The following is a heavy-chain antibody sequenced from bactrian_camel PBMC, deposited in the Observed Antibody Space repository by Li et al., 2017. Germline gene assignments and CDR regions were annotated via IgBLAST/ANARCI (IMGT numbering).Heavy chain of an antibody. Sequence: QLVESGGGSVQAGESLTLSCTGPGFPSDNCGMDWYRQAPGKEREFVSSISADGTTSYADSVKGRFTISRDNAKNTLYLQMNSLKTEDTAVYYCASERGRRSYSSDYIPAEYKYWGQGTQVTVS. CDR2: ISADGTT. CDR3: ASERGRRSYSSDYIPAEYKY. CDR1: GFPSDNCG. J-gene: IGHJ4*01. D-gene: IGHD4*01. V-gene: IGHV3S55*01.